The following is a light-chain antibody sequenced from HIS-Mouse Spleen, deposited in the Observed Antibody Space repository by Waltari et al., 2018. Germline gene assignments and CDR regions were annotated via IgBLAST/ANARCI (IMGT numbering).Light chain of an antibody. J-gene: IGLJ3*02. CDR2: KDS. Sequence: SYELTQPPSVSVSPGQTARITCSGDALPKQYAYWYQQKPGQAPLLVIYKDSERPSGIPERFSGSSSGKTVTLTISGVQAEDEADYYCQSADSSGTGWVFGGGTKLTVL. CDR1: ALPKQY. CDR3: QSADSSGTGWV. V-gene: IGLV3-25*03.